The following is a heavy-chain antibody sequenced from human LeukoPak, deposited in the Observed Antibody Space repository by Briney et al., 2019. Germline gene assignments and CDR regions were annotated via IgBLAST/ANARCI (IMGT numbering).Heavy chain of an antibody. J-gene: IGHJ3*02. V-gene: IGHV1-69*05. CDR3: ARSPSIVGAGDDAFDI. CDR2: IIPIFGTA. D-gene: IGHD1-26*01. CDR1: GGTFSSYA. Sequence: SVKVSCKASGGTFSSYAISWVRQAPGQGLEWMGRIIPIFGTANYAQKFQGRATITTDESTSTAYMELSSLRSEDTAVYYCARSPSIVGAGDDAFDIWGQGTMVTVSS.